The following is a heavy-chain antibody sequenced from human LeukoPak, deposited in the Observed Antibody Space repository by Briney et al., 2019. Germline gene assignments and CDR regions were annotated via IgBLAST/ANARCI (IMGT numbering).Heavy chain of an antibody. Sequence: GGSLRLSCAASGFTFSSYAMHWVRQAPGKGLEWVAVIWYDGSNKYYADSVKGRFTISRDNSKNTLYLQMNSLRAEDTAVYYCARDARIAVAFDYWGQGTLVTVSS. J-gene: IGHJ4*02. V-gene: IGHV3-33*08. CDR3: ARDARIAVAFDY. CDR1: GFTFSSYA. CDR2: IWYDGSNK. D-gene: IGHD6-19*01.